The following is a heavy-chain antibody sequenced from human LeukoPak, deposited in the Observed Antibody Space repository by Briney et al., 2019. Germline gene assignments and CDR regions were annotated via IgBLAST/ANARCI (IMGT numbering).Heavy chain of an antibody. Sequence: PSETLSLTCAVYGGSFSGYYWSWLRQPPGKGLEWIGEINHSGSTNYNPSLKSRVTISVDTSKNQFSLKLSSVTAADTAVYYCRLGGSGSYYPFDYWGQGTLVTVSS. J-gene: IGHJ4*02. CDR1: GGSFSGYY. CDR2: INHSGST. V-gene: IGHV4-34*01. CDR3: RLGGSGSYYPFDY. D-gene: IGHD3-10*01.